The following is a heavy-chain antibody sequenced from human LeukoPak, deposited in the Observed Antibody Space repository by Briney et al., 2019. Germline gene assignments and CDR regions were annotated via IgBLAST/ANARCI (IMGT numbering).Heavy chain of an antibody. D-gene: IGHD5-18*01. CDR3: ARGGGPRYSYGFDY. V-gene: IGHV1-69*05. J-gene: IGHJ4*02. CDR1: GGTFSSYA. Sequence: SVKVSCKASGGTFSSYAISWVRQAPGQGLEWMGGIIPIFGTANYAQKFQGRVTITTNESTSTAYMELSSLRSEDTAVYYCARGGGPRYSYGFDYWGQGTLVTVSS. CDR2: IIPIFGTA.